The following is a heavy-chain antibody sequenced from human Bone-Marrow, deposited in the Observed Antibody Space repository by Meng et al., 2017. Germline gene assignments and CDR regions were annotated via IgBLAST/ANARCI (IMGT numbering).Heavy chain of an antibody. CDR1: GGSISRIDW. D-gene: IGHD6-19*01. CDR3: ASWIYSCGWQ. CDR2: IYHGGDT. Sequence: QVRLQESGPGLVKPSGTRSLPCVVSGGSISRIDWWSWVRQPPGKGLEWIGEIYHGGDTNYNPSLKSRVTIAIDKSKNQFSLKLSSVTAADTAVYYCASWIYSCGWQWGQGALVTVSS. V-gene: IGHV4/OR15-8*02. J-gene: IGHJ4*02.